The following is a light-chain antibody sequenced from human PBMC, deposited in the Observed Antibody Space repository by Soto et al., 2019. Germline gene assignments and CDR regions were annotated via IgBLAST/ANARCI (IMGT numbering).Light chain of an antibody. CDR3: CSYAGSYTYV. CDR1: SSDVGGHNY. Sequence: QSALTQPRSVSGSPGQSVTISCTGTSSDVGGHNYVSWYQQYPGKAPRLLLSSVSKRPSGVPDRFSGSKSGNTASLTISGLQAEDEADYYYCSYAGSYTYVFGTGTKVTVL. V-gene: IGLV2-11*01. CDR2: SVS. J-gene: IGLJ1*01.